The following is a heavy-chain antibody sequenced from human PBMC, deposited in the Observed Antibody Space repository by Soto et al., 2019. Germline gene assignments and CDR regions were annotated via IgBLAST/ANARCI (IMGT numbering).Heavy chain of an antibody. CDR1: GYSFTSYW. D-gene: IGHD6-13*01. Sequence: PGESLKISCKGPGYSFTSYWISWVRQMPGKGLEWMGRIDPSDSYTNYSPSFQGHVTISADKSISTAYLQWSSLKASDTAMYYCARHSIAAAGTPNYGMDVWGQGTTVTVSS. CDR2: IDPSDSYT. V-gene: IGHV5-10-1*01. CDR3: ARHSIAAAGTPNYGMDV. J-gene: IGHJ6*02.